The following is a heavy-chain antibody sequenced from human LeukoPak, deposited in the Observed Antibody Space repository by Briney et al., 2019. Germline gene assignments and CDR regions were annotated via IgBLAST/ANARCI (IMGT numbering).Heavy chain of an antibody. Sequence: GGSLRLSCAASGFTFSSYWMSWVRQAPGKGLEWVANIKQDGSEKYYVDSVKGRFTISRDNAKNSLYLQMNSLRAEDTAVYYCARTVLLWFGVGGPDAFDIWGQGTMVTVSS. J-gene: IGHJ3*02. V-gene: IGHV3-7*01. CDR3: ARTVLLWFGVGGPDAFDI. CDR2: IKQDGSEK. D-gene: IGHD3-10*01. CDR1: GFTFSSYW.